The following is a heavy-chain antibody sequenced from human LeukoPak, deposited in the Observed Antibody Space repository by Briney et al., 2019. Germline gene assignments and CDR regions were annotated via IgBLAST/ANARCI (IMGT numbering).Heavy chain of an antibody. CDR3: ARDAAVAGRSAFDI. J-gene: IGHJ3*02. Sequence: ASVKVSCKASGYTFTSYDINWVRQATGQGLEWMGWMNPNSGNTGYAQKFQGRVTMTRNTSISTAYMELSSLRSEDTAVYYCARDAAVAGRSAFDIWGQGTMVTVSS. D-gene: IGHD6-19*01. V-gene: IGHV1-8*01. CDR2: MNPNSGNT. CDR1: GYTFTSYD.